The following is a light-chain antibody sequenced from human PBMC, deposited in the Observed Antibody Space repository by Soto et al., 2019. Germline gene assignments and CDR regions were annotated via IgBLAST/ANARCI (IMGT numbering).Light chain of an antibody. V-gene: IGKV3-20*01. J-gene: IGKJ1*01. Sequence: EIVLTQSPGTLSWSLGERATLSCRASQSVSQYLAWYQQKPGQAPRLLIYGASIRANGIPDRFSGSGSGTDFTLTINGLEPEDFATYYCQQYHTYPRTFGHGTKVEI. CDR2: GAS. CDR3: QQYHTYPRT. CDR1: QSVSQY.